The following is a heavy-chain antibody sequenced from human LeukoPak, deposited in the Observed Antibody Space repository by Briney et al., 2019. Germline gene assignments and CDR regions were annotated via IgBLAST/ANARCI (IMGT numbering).Heavy chain of an antibody. V-gene: IGHV4-39*01. D-gene: IGHD6-6*01. CDR3: ARREYSSSSNFDY. CDR1: GGSISSSSYY. J-gene: IGHJ4*02. Sequence: PSETLSLTCTVSGGSISSSSYYWGWIRQPPGKGLEWIGSIYYSGSTYYNPSLKSRVTISVDTSKNQFSLKLSSVTAADTAVYYCARREYSSSSNFDYWGQGTLVTVSS. CDR2: IYYSGST.